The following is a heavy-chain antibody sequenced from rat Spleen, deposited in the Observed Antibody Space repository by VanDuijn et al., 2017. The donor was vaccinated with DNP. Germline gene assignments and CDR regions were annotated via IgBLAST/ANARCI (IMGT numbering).Heavy chain of an antibody. J-gene: IGHJ2*01. V-gene: IGHV5-29*01. D-gene: IGHD5-1*01. Sequence: EVQLVESGGGLVQPGRSLKLSCAASGFTFSNYYMAWVRQAPTKGLEWVATISYDGSTTYYRGSVKGRFTISRDNAKSTLYLQMDSLRSEDTATYYCARIGAVTGTFDYWGQGVMVTVSS. CDR2: ISYDGSTT. CDR3: ARIGAVTGTFDY. CDR1: GFTFSNYY.